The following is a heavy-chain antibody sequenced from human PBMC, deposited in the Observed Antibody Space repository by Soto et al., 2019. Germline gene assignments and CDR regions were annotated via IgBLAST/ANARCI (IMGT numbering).Heavy chain of an antibody. V-gene: IGHV3-30-3*01. CDR3: ARGYSSFNAFDI. J-gene: IGHJ3*02. D-gene: IGHD6-13*01. Sequence: GGSLRLSCAASGFTFSSYAMHWVRQAPGKGLEWVAVISYDGSNKYYADSVKGRFTISRDNSKNTLYLQMNSLRAGDTAVYYCARGYSSFNAFDIWGQGTMVTVSS. CDR1: GFTFSSYA. CDR2: ISYDGSNK.